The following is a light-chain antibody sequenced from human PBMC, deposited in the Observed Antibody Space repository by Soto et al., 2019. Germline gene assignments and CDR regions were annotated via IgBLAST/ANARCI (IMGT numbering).Light chain of an antibody. Sequence: QSALTQPASVCGSPGQSIAISCTGTSSDVGGYNYVSWYQQRPGKAPKLMIYDVTNRPSGVSNRFSGSKSGNTASLAISGLQAEDEADYHCSSYTSSNTVLFGGGTKLTVL. J-gene: IGLJ2*01. CDR1: SSDVGGYNY. CDR3: SSYTSSNTVL. CDR2: DVT. V-gene: IGLV2-14*03.